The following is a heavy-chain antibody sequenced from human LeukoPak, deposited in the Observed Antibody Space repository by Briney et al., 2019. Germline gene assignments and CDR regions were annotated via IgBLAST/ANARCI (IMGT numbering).Heavy chain of an antibody. CDR2: IYDSGST. V-gene: IGHV4-39*07. J-gene: IGHJ4*02. CDR3: ARVGDGYSKFDY. Sequence: TSETLSLTCTVSGGSIRSSYYYWGWIRQPPGKGLEWIGSIYDSGSTNYNPSLKGRVTISVDTSKNQFSLKLSSVTAADTAVYYCARVGDGYSKFDYWGQGTLVTVSS. CDR1: GGSIRSSYYY. D-gene: IGHD5-24*01.